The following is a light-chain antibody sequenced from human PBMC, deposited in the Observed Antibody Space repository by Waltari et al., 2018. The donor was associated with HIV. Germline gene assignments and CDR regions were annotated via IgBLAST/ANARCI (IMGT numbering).Light chain of an antibody. CDR2: EVT. J-gene: IGLJ3*02. CDR3: SSYTATTAIL. V-gene: IGLV2-14*01. CDR1: NSAVGDYNY. Sequence: QSVLTQPASVSGSPGQSLTISCTGTNSAVGDYNYVSWYQQPPGKAPKLLIYEVTHRPSGISSRFSGFKSGNTASMTISGLQAEDEADYYCSSYTATTAILFGGGTKVTVL.